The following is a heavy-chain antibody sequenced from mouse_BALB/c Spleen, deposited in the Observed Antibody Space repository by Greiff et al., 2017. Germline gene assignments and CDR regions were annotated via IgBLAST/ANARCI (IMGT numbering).Heavy chain of an antibody. D-gene: IGHD2-4*01. CDR2: IYPGSGNT. CDR1: GYTFTSYW. CDR3: ARDYVAY. Sequence: VQLQQPGAELVKPGASVKLSCKASGYTFTSYWMHWVKQRPGQGLEWIGEIYPGSGNTYYNEKFKGKATLTADKSSSTAYMQLSSLTSEDSAVYFCARDYVAYWGQGTLVTVSA. V-gene: IGHV1S81*02. J-gene: IGHJ3*01.